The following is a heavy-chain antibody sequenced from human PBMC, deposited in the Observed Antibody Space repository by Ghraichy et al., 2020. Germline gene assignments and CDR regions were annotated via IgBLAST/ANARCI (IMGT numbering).Heavy chain of an antibody. CDR2: IYHNGRT. J-gene: IGHJ1*01. Sequence: SETLSLTCAVSGGSISSGAYSWSWVRQPPGKGLEWIGYIYHNGRTSYNPSLKSRVTISIDRSKNQFSLKLSSVTAADTAVYFCARDQRYCSGGNCYSAYFQHWGRGTLVTVSS. D-gene: IGHD2-15*01. CDR3: ARDQRYCSGGNCYSAYFQH. V-gene: IGHV4-30-2*01. CDR1: GGSISSGAYS.